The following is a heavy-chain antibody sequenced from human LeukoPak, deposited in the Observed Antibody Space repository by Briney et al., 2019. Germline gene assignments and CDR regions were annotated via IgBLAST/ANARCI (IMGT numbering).Heavy chain of an antibody. CDR3: ARDTKAGYFAL. CDR1: GFAFNTYW. Sequence: GGSLRLSCAASGFAFNTYWMSWVRQAPGKGLEWVANIKEDGTRDYYVDSMKGRFTISKDNARNSLFLQVNSLRVEDAGVYFCARDTKAGYFALWGQGTLVTVSS. D-gene: IGHD3-9*01. CDR2: IKEDGTRD. V-gene: IGHV3-7*01. J-gene: IGHJ4*02.